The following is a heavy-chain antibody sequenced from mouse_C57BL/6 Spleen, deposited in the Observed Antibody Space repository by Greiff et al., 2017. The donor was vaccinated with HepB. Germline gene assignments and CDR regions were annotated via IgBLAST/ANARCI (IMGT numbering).Heavy chain of an antibody. D-gene: IGHD2-3*01. V-gene: IGHV1-52*01. CDR2: IDPSDSET. J-gene: IGHJ4*01. CDR3: ARQDGPLAMDY. CDR1: GYTFTSYW. Sequence: QVQLQQPGAELVRPGSSVKLSCKASGYTFTSYWMHWVKQRPIQGLDWIGNIDPSDSETHYNQKFKDKATLTVDKSSSTAYMQLSSLTSEDSAVYYCARQDGPLAMDYWGQGTSVTVSS.